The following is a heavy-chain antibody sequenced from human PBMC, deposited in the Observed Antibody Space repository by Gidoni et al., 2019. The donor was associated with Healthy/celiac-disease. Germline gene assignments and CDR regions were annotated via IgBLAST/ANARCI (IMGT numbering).Heavy chain of an antibody. J-gene: IGHJ4*02. CDR2: ISGSGGST. V-gene: IGHV3-23*01. CDR1: GFTFSTYA. CDR3: AKGKYFDWFLDY. Sequence: EVQLLESGGGLVQPGGSLRLSCAASGFTFSTYAMSWVRPSPGKGLEWVSAISGSGGSTYYADSVKGRFTISRDNSKNTLYLQMNSLRAEDTAVYYCAKGKYFDWFLDYWGQGTLVTVSS. D-gene: IGHD3-9*01.